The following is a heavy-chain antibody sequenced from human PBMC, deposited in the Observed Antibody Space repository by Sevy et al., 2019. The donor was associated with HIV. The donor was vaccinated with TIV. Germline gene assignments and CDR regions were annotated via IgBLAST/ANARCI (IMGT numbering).Heavy chain of an antibody. D-gene: IGHD2-15*01. CDR1: GFTFSSYG. CDR3: ARDLTEYCSGGSCSQPYYYYGMDV. V-gene: IGHV3-33*01. J-gene: IGHJ6*02. CDR2: IWYDGSNK. Sequence: GGSLRLSCAASGFTFSSYGMHWVRQAPGKGLEWVAVIWYDGSNKYYADSVKGRFTISRDNSKNTLYLQMNSLRAEDTAVYYWARDLTEYCSGGSCSQPYYYYGMDVWGQGTTVTVSS.